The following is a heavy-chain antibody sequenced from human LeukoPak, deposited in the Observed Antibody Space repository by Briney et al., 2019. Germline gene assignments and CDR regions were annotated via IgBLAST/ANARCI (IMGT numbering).Heavy chain of an antibody. V-gene: IGHV1-46*01. CDR1: GYTFTSYY. CDR2: INPSGGST. D-gene: IGHD3-22*01. Sequence: ASVKVSCKASGYTFTSYYMHWVRQAPGQGLEWLGIINPSGGSTSYAQKFQGRVTMTRDTSTSTVYMELSSLRSEDTAVYYCARSYYDSSGYNWAFDYWGQGTLVTVSS. J-gene: IGHJ4*02. CDR3: ARSYYDSSGYNWAFDY.